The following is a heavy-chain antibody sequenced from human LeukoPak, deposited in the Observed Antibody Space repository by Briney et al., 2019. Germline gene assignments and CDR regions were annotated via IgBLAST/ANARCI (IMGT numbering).Heavy chain of an antibody. CDR2: MNPNSGNT. Sequence: ASVKVSCKASGYTFTSYDINWVRQATGQGLEWMGWMNPNSGNTGYAQKFQGRVTMTRNTSISTAYMELSSLRSEDTAVYYCATRKGLRYFDWLPKSSYYYYYMDVWSKGTTVTVSS. CDR3: ATRKGLRYFDWLPKSSYYYYYMDV. D-gene: IGHD3-9*01. CDR1: GYTFTSYD. V-gene: IGHV1-8*01. J-gene: IGHJ6*03.